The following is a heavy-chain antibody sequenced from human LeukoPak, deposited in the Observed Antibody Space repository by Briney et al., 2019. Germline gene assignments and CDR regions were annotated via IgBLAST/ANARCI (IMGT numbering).Heavy chain of an antibody. CDR2: ISGSGGST. V-gene: IGHV3-23*01. CDR1: GFTFSSYA. Sequence: GGSLRLSCAASGFTFSSYAMSWVRQAPGKGLECVSAISGSGGSTYYAGSVKGRFTISRDNSKNTLYLQMNSLRAEDTAVYYCAKASRDTGYCSSTSCLNYFDYWGQGTLVTVSS. D-gene: IGHD2-2*01. J-gene: IGHJ4*02. CDR3: AKASRDTGYCSSTSCLNYFDY.